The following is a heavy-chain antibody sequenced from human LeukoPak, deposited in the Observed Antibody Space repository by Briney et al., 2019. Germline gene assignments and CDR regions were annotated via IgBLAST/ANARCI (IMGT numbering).Heavy chain of an antibody. V-gene: IGHV4-34*01. CDR2: INHSGST. CDR1: GGSFSGYY. Sequence: PSETLSLTCAVYGGSFSGYYWSLIRQPPGKGLEWIGEINHSGSTNYNPSLKSRVTISVDTSKNQFSLKLSSVTAADTAVYYCARELVKANWFDPWGQGTLVTVSS. CDR3: ARELVKANWFDP. D-gene: IGHD1-1*01. J-gene: IGHJ5*02.